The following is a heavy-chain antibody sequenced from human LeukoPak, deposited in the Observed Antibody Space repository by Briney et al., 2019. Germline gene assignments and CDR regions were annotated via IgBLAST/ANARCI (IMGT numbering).Heavy chain of an antibody. CDR1: GFTFSSYA. J-gene: IGHJ4*02. V-gene: IGHV3-23*01. CDR2: ITGSGGST. CDR3: AKPPPDSSSWLFDY. D-gene: IGHD6-13*01. Sequence: GGSLRLSCAASGFTFSSYAMSWVRQAPGKGLEWVSTITGSGGSTYYADSVKGRFTISTDNSKNTLYLQMNSLRAEDTAVYYCAKPPPDSSSWLFDYWGQGTLVTVSS.